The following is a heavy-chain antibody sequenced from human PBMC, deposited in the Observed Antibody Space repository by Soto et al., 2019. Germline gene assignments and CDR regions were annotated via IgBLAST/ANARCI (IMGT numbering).Heavy chain of an antibody. CDR2: IYPGDSDT. Sequence: PGEALKISCKGSGYSFTSYWIGWVRQMPGKGLEWMGIIYPGDSDTRYSPSFQGQVTISADKSISTAYLQWSSLKASDTAMYYCASEPPPPPLREHYFDYWGQRTLGTGSA. CDR3: ASEPPPPPLREHYFDY. CDR1: GYSFTSYW. D-gene: IGHD4-17*01. V-gene: IGHV5-51*01. J-gene: IGHJ4*02.